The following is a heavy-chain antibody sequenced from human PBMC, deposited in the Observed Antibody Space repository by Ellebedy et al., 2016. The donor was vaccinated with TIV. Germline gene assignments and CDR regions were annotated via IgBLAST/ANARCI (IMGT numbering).Heavy chain of an antibody. CDR1: GFTVSSNY. CDR2: IYSGGST. Sequence: GGSLRLSCAASGFTVSSNYMSWVRQAPGKGLEWVSVIYSGGSTYYADSVKGRFTISRDNSKNTLSLQMNSLRAEDTAVYYCAGGISVAGTSLGFWGQGTLVTVSS. J-gene: IGHJ4*02. V-gene: IGHV3-53*01. CDR3: AGGISVAGTSLGF. D-gene: IGHD6-19*01.